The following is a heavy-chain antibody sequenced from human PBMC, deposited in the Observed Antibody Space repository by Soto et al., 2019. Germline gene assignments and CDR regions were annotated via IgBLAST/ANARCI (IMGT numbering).Heavy chain of an antibody. CDR3: ARVCRRYSSSWYGGLDY. Sequence: TLSLTCTVSGGSISSGDYYWSWIRQPPGKGLEWIGYIYYSGSTYYNPSLKSRVTISVDTSKNQFSLKLSSVTAADTAVYYCARVCRRYSSSWYGGLDYWGQGTLVTVSS. CDR1: GGSISSGDYY. J-gene: IGHJ4*02. CDR2: IYYSGST. D-gene: IGHD6-13*01. V-gene: IGHV4-30-4*01.